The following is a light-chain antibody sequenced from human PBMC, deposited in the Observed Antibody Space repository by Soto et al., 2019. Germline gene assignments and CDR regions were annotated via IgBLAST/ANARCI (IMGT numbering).Light chain of an antibody. Sequence: QSVLTQPASVPGSPGQSITISCTGTSSDVGGYNYVSWYQQHPGKAPKLMIYEVSDRPSGVSNRFSGSKSGNTASLTISGLQAEDEADYYCSPYTSSSTYVFGTGTKVTVL. V-gene: IGLV2-14*01. CDR1: SSDVGGYNY. CDR2: EVS. J-gene: IGLJ1*01. CDR3: SPYTSSSTYV.